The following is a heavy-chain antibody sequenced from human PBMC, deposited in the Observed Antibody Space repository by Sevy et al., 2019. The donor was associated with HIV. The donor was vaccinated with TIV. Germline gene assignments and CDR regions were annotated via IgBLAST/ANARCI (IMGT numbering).Heavy chain of an antibody. D-gene: IGHD6-13*01. CDR2: IYFDGRT. CDR3: ATLLPQQRETTLQGEIHH. CDR1: GGSVSSRSCF. Sequence: SETLSLTCNVSGGSVSSRSCFWGWIRQPPGKGLEWVGSIYFDGRTYYNPSLKSRVTQSVDTSKNQFSLNLRSVTAADTAVHFCATLLPQQRETTLQGEIHHWGQGTLVTVSS. J-gene: IGHJ5*02. V-gene: IGHV4-39*01.